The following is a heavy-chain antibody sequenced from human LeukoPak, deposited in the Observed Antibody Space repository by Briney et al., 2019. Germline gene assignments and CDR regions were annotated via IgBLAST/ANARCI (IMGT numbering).Heavy chain of an antibody. D-gene: IGHD3-10*01. CDR2: IYYSGST. CDR1: GGSISSSSYY. V-gene: IGHV4-39*01. J-gene: IGHJ4*02. CDR3: ARSSYGAGSKPYWVDY. Sequence: PSETLSLTCTVSGGSISSSSYYWGWIRQPPGKGLEWIGSIYYSGSTYYNPSLKSRVSISVDTSKNLFSLKLSSVTAADTAVYYCARSSYGAGSKPYWVDYWGQGTLVTVSS.